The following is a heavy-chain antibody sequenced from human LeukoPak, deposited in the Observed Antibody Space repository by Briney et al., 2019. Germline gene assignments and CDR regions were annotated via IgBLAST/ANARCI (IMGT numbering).Heavy chain of an antibody. J-gene: IGHJ4*02. CDR1: GYTFTSYG. CDR2: ISAYNGNT. CDR3: ARDKYDYGDYESSYY. D-gene: IGHD4-17*01. Sequence: ASVKVSCKASGYTFTSYGISWVRQAPGQGLEWMGWISAYNGNTNYAQKLQGRVTMTTDTSTSTAYMELSRLRSDDTAVYYCARDKYDYGDYESSYYWGQGTLVTVSS. V-gene: IGHV1-18*01.